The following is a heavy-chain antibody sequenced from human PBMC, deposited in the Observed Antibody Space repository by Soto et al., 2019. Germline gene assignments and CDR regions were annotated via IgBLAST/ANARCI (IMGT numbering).Heavy chain of an antibody. J-gene: IGHJ6*02. CDR1: GYTFTRHY. D-gene: IGHD3-22*01. CDR3: ARDRYQSAYYYDSSGYYSFGMDV. CDR2: INPSFGDT. Sequence: GASVKVSCKASGYTFTRHYMHWVRQAPGQGLEWMGIINPSFGDTNYAQKFQGWVTMTRDTSISTAYMELSRLRSDDTAVYYCARDRYQSAYYYDSSGYYSFGMDVWGQGTTVTVSS. V-gene: IGHV1-2*04.